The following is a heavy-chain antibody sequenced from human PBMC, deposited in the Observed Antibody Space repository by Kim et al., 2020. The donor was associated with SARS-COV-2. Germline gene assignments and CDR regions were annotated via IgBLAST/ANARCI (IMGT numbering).Heavy chain of an antibody. Sequence: SETLSLTCTVSGGSISSYYWSWIRQPPGKGLEWIGYIYYSGSTNYNTSFKSRVTISVDTSKNQFSLKLSSVTAADTAVFFCARGPPSLNMDVWGQGATVT. CDR3: ARGPPSLNMDV. CDR1: GGSISSYY. V-gene: IGHV4-59*13. J-gene: IGHJ6*02. CDR2: IYYSGST.